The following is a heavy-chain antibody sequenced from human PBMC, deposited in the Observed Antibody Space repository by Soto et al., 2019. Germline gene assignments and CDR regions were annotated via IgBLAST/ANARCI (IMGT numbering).Heavy chain of an antibody. V-gene: IGHV1-2*02. CDR1: GYTFSGHF. Sequence: QVQLVQSGAELKKPGASVKVSCKTSGYTFSGHFLQWVRQAPGAGPEWMGWINPNTGNTKYGQKFEGRVTMTRDMSISTAYMELTMLTVDDTAVYFCARAGSYCSGGSCSFAYWGQGSLVTVSS. J-gene: IGHJ4*02. CDR3: ARAGSYCSGGSCSFAY. CDR2: INPNTGNT. D-gene: IGHD2-15*01.